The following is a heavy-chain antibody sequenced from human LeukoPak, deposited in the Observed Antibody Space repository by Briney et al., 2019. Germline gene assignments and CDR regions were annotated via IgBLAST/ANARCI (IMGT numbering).Heavy chain of an antibody. V-gene: IGHV3-30*04. J-gene: IGHJ4*02. CDR3: AKNIGGLDY. D-gene: IGHD3-10*01. CDR1: GFTFSSYA. CDR2: IPYDGSKK. Sequence: GGSLRLPCAASGFTFSSYAMHWVRQAPGKGLEWVAVIPYDGSKKYYADSVKGRFTISRDNSKNTLYLQMNSLRSDDTAVYYCAKNIGGLDYWGQGTLVTVSS.